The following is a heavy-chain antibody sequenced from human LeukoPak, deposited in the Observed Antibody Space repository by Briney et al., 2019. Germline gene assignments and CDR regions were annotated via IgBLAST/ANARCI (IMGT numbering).Heavy chain of an antibody. CDR3: ARVTFGGVIVLFDY. Sequence: SETLSLTCTVSGGSISSSSYYWGWIRQPPGKGLEWIGSIYYSGSTYYNPSLKSRVTISVDTSKNQFSLKLSSVTAADTAVYYCARVTFGGVIVLFDYWGQGTLVTVSS. J-gene: IGHJ4*02. CDR2: IYYSGST. CDR1: GGSISSSSYY. V-gene: IGHV4-39*07. D-gene: IGHD3-16*02.